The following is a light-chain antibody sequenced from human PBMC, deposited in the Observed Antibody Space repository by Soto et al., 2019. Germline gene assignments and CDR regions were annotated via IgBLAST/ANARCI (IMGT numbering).Light chain of an antibody. CDR3: CSFARSNTYV. CDR1: SSDVGYYDY. CDR2: DVT. Sequence: QSVLTQPASVSGSPGQSITISCTGTSSDVGYYDYVSWYQQHPGKAPKLMIHDVTNRPSGVSNRFSGSKSGNTASLTISGLQAEDEGDYYCCSFARSNTYVFGTGTRSPS. V-gene: IGLV2-14*03. J-gene: IGLJ1*01.